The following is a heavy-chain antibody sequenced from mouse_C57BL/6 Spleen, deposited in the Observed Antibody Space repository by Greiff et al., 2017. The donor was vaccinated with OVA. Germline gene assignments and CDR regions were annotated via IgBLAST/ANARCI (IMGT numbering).Heavy chain of an antibody. CDR1: GFTFSSYA. CDR2: ISDGGSYT. Sequence: EVHLVDSGGGLVKPGGSLKLSCAASGFTFSSYAMSWVRQTPEKRLEWVATISDGGSYTYYPDNVKGRFTISRDNAKNNLYLQMSHLKSEDTAMYYCARDHSNYVDYAMDYWGQGTSVTVSS. CDR3: ARDHSNYVDYAMDY. J-gene: IGHJ4*01. V-gene: IGHV5-4*01. D-gene: IGHD2-5*01.